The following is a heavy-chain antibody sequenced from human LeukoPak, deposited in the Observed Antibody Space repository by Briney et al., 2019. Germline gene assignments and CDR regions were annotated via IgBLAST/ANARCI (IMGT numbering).Heavy chain of an antibody. CDR3: AREGNYYGSGSTINWFDP. D-gene: IGHD3-10*01. V-gene: IGHV1-2*02. CDR2: INPNSGGT. CDR1: GYTFTGYY. Sequence: ASVKVSCKASGYTFTGYYMHWVRQAPGQGLEWMGWINPNSGGTNYAQKFQGRVTMTRDTSNSTAYMELSRLRSDDTAVYYCAREGNYYGSGSTINWFDPWGQGTLVTVSS. J-gene: IGHJ5*02.